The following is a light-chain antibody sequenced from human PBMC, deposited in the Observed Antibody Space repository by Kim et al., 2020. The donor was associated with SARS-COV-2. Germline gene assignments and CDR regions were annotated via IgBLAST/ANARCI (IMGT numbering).Light chain of an antibody. CDR3: QQYDNLFT. Sequence: SASVGDRVTITCQASQDISNYLNWYQQKPGKAPKLLIYDASNLETGVPSRFSGSGSGTDFTFTISSLQPEDIATYYCQQYDNLFTFGGGTKVDI. CDR1: QDISNY. V-gene: IGKV1-33*01. CDR2: DAS. J-gene: IGKJ4*01.